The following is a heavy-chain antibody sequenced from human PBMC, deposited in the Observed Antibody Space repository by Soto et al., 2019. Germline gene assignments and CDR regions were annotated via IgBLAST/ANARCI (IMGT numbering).Heavy chain of an antibody. CDR3: ASNSYGYTFYEY. CDR1: GGSISSGDYY. D-gene: IGHD5-18*01. Sequence: QVQLQESGPGLVKPSQTLSLTCTVSGGSISSGDYYWSWIRQPPGKGLEWIGYIYYSGSTYYHPSSKSRLTISVDTSKNQCSLKLSSVTAADTAVYYCASNSYGYTFYEYWGQGTLVTVSS. CDR2: IYYSGST. V-gene: IGHV4-30-4*01. J-gene: IGHJ4*02.